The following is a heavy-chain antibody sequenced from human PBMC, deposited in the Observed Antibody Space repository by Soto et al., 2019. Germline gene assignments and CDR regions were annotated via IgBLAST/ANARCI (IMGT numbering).Heavy chain of an antibody. CDR3: ARGYYDILTGYYRPGDYYYGMDV. J-gene: IGHJ6*02. CDR1: GGSISSYY. D-gene: IGHD3-9*01. V-gene: IGHV4-59*12. CDR2: IYYSGST. Sequence: TSETLSLTCTVSGGSISSYYWSWIRQPPGKGLEWIGYIYYSGSTNYNPSLKSRVTISVDTSKNQFSLKLSSVTAADTAVYYCARGYYDILTGYYRPGDYYYGMDVWGQGTTVTVSS.